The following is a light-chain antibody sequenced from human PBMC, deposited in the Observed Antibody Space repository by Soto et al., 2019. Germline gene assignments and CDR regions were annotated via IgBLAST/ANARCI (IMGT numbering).Light chain of an antibody. V-gene: IGKV1-5*01. Sequence: DIQMTQSPSTLSASVGDRVTITCRACQSISSWLAWYQQKPGKTPKLLIYDASSLESGVPSRFSGSGSGTEFTLTISSLQPEDFATYYCQQYNSYPYTFGQGTKLEIK. CDR3: QQYNSYPYT. J-gene: IGKJ2*01. CDR2: DAS. CDR1: QSISSW.